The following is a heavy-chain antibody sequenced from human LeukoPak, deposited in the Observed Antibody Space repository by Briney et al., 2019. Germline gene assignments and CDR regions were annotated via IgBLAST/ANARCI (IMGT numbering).Heavy chain of an antibody. CDR3: AGSRQQLSNWFDP. D-gene: IGHD6-13*01. J-gene: IGHJ5*02. Sequence: GRCLRLSCAASGFTFDDYAMHWVRQAPGKGLECGSGISWNSGSIGYADSVKGRFTISRDNAKNSLYLQMNSLRAEDTALYYCAGSRQQLSNWFDPWGQGTLVTVSS. CDR2: ISWNSGSI. V-gene: IGHV3-9*01. CDR1: GFTFDDYA.